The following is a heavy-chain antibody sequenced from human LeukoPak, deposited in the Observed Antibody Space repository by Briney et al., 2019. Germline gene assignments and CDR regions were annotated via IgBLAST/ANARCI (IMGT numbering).Heavy chain of an antibody. J-gene: IGHJ4*02. CDR3: VSFYETY. V-gene: IGHV3-74*01. CDR2: INGDGSWT. Sequence: GGSLRLSCAASGNYWMHWVRQAPGKGLVWVSHINGDGSWTTYADSAKGRFTISKDNAKNTVYLQMNNLRAEDTAVYYCVSFYETYWGRGTLVTVSS. D-gene: IGHD2-2*01. CDR1: GNYW.